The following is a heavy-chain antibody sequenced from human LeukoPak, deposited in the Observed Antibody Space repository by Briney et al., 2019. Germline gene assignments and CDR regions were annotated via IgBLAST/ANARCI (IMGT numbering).Heavy chain of an antibody. V-gene: IGHV1-69*05. J-gene: IGHJ4*02. Sequence: ASVKVSCKASGGTFSSYAISWVRQAPGQGLEWMGGIIPIFGTANYAQKFQGRVTITTDESTSTAYMELSGLRSEDTAVYYCARAYSGSYSFYFDYWGQGTLVTVSS. CDR3: ARAYSGSYSFYFDY. CDR1: GGTFSSYA. CDR2: IIPIFGTA. D-gene: IGHD1-26*01.